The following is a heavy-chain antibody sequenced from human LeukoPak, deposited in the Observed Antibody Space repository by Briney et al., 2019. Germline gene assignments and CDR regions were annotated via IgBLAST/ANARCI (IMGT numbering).Heavy chain of an antibody. CDR1: GFTFSTYA. Sequence: GGSLRLSCAASGFTFSTYAMSWVRQAPGKGLEWVANIKQDGSEKYYVDSVKGRFTISRDNSKNTLYLQMNSLRAEDTAVYYCATGGYGYLLWGQGTLVTVSS. J-gene: IGHJ4*02. D-gene: IGHD5-18*01. CDR3: ATGGYGYLL. CDR2: IKQDGSEK. V-gene: IGHV3-7*03.